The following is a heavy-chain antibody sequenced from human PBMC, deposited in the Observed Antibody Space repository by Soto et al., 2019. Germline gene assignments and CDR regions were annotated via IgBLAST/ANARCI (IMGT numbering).Heavy chain of an antibody. CDR2: IIPIFGTA. J-gene: IGHJ3*02. D-gene: IGHD3-16*01. V-gene: IGHV1-69*01. CDR3: ARYREDYNAFDI. Sequence: QVQLVQSGAEVKKPGSSVKVSCKASGGTFSSYAISWVRQAPGQGLEWMGGIIPIFGTANYAQKFQGRVTINADETTSTAYMELSSLRSEDTAVYYCARYREDYNAFDIWGQGTMVTVSS. CDR1: GGTFSSYA.